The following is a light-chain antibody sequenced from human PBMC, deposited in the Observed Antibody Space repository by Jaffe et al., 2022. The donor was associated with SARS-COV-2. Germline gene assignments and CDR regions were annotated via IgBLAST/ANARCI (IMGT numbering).Light chain of an antibody. CDR2: DVS. CDR1: SSDVGGYDY. Sequence: QSALTQPRSVSGSPGQSVTISCFGSSSDVGGYDYVSWYQHRPGGVPKLIFYDVSQRTSGVPDRFSASKSGNTASLTISGLQADDEADYYCCSYAGRSTFVVFGGGTKLTVL. V-gene: IGLV2-11*01. J-gene: IGLJ2*01. CDR3: CSYAGRSTFVV.